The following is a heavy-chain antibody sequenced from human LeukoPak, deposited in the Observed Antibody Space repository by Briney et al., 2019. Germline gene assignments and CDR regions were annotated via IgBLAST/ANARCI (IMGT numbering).Heavy chain of an antibody. D-gene: IGHD6-25*01. Sequence: ESGPALVKPTQTLTLTCTFSGFSLSTSGMCINWIRQPPGKALEWLALIDGDDDTSYSTSLKTRLTISKDTSKNQVVLTMTNMDPVDTATYYCARLHYSSAWGPSNFDYWGQGILVTVSS. CDR2: IDGDDDT. CDR3: ARLHYSSAWGPSNFDY. CDR1: GFSLSTSGMC. V-gene: IGHV2-70*13. J-gene: IGHJ4*02.